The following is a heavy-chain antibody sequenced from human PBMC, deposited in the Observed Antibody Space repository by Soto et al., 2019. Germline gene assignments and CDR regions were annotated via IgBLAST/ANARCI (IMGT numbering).Heavy chain of an antibody. V-gene: IGHV3-30*18. D-gene: IGHD2-21*02. CDR1: GFTFSRYG. J-gene: IGHJ5*02. CDR3: AKGGLVVLTAPPTWFDA. CDR2: ISYDGSNN. Sequence: QVQLVESGGGVVQPGRSLRLSCAASGFTFSRYGMHWVRQAPGKGLEWVACISYDGSNNYYADSVKGRFTISRDNSKNTLYLQMNSLSAEDTAVYYCAKGGLVVLTAPPTWFDAWGQGTLVTVSS.